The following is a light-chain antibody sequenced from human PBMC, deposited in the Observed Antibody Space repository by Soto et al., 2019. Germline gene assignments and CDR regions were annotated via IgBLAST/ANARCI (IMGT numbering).Light chain of an antibody. J-gene: IGKJ3*01. CDR2: GAS. Sequence: EVVMTHSPATLSVSPGERATLSCRASESVSRNLAWYQQKPGQAPRLLIYGASSRATGIPDRFSGSGSGTDFTLTISRLEPEDFAVYYCQQYGRSPFTCGPGTKGDIK. CDR1: ESVSRN. CDR3: QQYGRSPFT. V-gene: IGKV3-20*01.